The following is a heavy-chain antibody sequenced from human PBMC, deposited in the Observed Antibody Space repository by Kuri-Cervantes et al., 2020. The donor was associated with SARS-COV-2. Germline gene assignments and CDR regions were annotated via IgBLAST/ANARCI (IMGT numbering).Heavy chain of an antibody. D-gene: IGHD6-6*01. CDR1: GFTFSSYA. CDR2: ISYDGSNK. J-gene: IGHJ5*02. CDR3: AKDIREQLVGGVGWFDP. V-gene: IGHV3-30-3*01. Sequence: GGSLRLSCAASGFTFSSYAMHWVRQAPGKGLEWVAVISYDGSNKYYADSVKGRFTISRDNSKNTLYLQMNSLRAEDTAVYYCAKDIREQLVGGVGWFDPWGQGTLVTVSS.